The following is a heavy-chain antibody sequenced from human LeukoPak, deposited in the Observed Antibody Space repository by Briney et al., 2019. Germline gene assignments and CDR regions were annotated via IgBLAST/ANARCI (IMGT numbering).Heavy chain of an antibody. CDR3: ARAQGISRVDNIVTYASHDAFDI. J-gene: IGHJ3*02. D-gene: IGHD2/OR15-2a*01. CDR1: GGTFSSYA. Sequence: SVKVSRKASGGTFSSYAISWVRQAPGQGLEWMGGIIPIFGTANYAQKFQGRVTITTDESTSTAYMELSSLRSEDTAVYYCARAQGISRVDNIVTYASHDAFDIWGQGTMVTVSS. CDR2: IIPIFGTA. V-gene: IGHV1-69*05.